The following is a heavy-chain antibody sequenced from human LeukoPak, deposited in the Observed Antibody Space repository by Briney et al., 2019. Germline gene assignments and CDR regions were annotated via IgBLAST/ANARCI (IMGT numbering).Heavy chain of an antibody. CDR2: IYHSGST. V-gene: IGHV4-38-2*01. J-gene: IGHJ4*02. CDR3: ATSYYGSGSYYSLYFDY. D-gene: IGHD3-10*01. CDR1: GYSISSGYY. Sequence: SETLSLTCAVSGYSISSGYYWGWIRPPPGKGLEWIGSIYHSGSTYYNPSLKSRVTISVDTSKNQFSLKLSSVTAADTAVYYCATSYYGSGSYYSLYFDYWGQGILVTVSS.